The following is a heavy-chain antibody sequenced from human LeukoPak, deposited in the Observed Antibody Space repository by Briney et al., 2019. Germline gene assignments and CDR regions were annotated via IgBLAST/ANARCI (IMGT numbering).Heavy chain of an antibody. CDR2: INPNSGGT. D-gene: IGHD3-16*01. CDR1: GYTFTGYY. CDR3: ARGTPNYDYVWGSRGFDY. J-gene: IGHJ4*02. V-gene: IGHV1-2*02. Sequence: GASVKVSCKASGYTFTGYYMHWVRQAPGQGLEWMGWINPNSGGTNYAQKFQGRVTITRNTSISTAYMELSSLRSEDTAVYYCARGTPNYDYVWGSRGFDYWGQGTLVTVSS.